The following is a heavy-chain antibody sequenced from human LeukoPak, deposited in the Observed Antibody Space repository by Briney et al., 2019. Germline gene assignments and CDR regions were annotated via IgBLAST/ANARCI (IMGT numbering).Heavy chain of an antibody. J-gene: IGHJ5*02. Sequence: SETLSLTCAVYGGSFSGYYWSWIRQPPGKGLEWIGEINHSGSTNYNPSLKSRVTISVDTSKNQFSLKLSSVTAADTAVYYCARGLRQLLFSNWCYPWGQGTLVTVSS. D-gene: IGHD2-2*01. CDR1: GGSFSGYY. V-gene: IGHV4-34*01. CDR2: INHSGST. CDR3: ARGLRQLLFSNWCYP.